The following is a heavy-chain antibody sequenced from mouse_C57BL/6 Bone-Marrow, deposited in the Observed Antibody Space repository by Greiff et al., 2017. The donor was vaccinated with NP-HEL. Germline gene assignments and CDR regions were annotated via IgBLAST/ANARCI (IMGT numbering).Heavy chain of an antibody. Sequence: VQLKESGPGLVKPSQSLSLTCSVTGYSITSGYYWNWIRQFPGNKLEWMGYISYDGSNNYNPSLKNRISITRDTSKNQFFLKLNSVTTEDTATYYCARDRVSDYDGYWYFDVWGTGTTVTVSS. D-gene: IGHD2-4*01. CDR1: GYSITSGYY. CDR3: ARDRVSDYDGYWYFDV. V-gene: IGHV3-6*01. J-gene: IGHJ1*03. CDR2: ISYDGSN.